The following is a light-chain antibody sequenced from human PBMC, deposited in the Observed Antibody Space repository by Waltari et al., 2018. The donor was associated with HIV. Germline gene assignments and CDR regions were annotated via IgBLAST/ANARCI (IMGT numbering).Light chain of an antibody. CDR1: DNNVGRQG. Sequence: QAGLTQPPSVSKDLGQTATLTCSGNDNNVGRQGAAWLQQHPCHPPKLLSYSNTHRPLGISQRLSGSRSGNIASLTSTGLQPDDEADYYCAAWDTSLTAWVFGGGTRLTVL. J-gene: IGLJ3*02. V-gene: IGLV10-54*01. CDR2: SNT. CDR3: AAWDTSLTAWV.